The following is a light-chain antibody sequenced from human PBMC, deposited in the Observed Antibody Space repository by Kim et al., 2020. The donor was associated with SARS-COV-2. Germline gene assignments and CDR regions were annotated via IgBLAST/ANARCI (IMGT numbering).Light chain of an antibody. Sequence: SYELTQPPSVSVAPGKTASITCGGYNIGSKSVHWYQQKAGQAPILVISYDTDRPSGIPDRISGSNSGNMATLTISRVEAGDEADLYCQVWDSSSDVVFGGGTQLTVL. CDR2: YDT. CDR1: NIGSKS. J-gene: IGLJ3*02. CDR3: QVWDSSSDVV. V-gene: IGLV3-21*04.